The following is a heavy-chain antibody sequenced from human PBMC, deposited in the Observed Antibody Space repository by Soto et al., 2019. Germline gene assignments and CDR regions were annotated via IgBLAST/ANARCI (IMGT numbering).Heavy chain of an antibody. CDR2: IYSGGST. V-gene: IGHV3-53*01. D-gene: IGHD6-13*01. Sequence: PGGSMRFCCAASGITVSSNYMSWLRAAPGKGLGWGLVIYSGGSTYYADSVKGRFTISRDNSKNTLYLQMNSLRAEDTAVYYCARDKLAAAGDYYYYGMDVWGQGTTVTVSS. J-gene: IGHJ6*02. CDR3: ARDKLAAAGDYYYYGMDV. CDR1: GITVSSNY.